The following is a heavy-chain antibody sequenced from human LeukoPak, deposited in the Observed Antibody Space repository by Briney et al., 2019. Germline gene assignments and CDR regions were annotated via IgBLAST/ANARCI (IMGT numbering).Heavy chain of an antibody. CDR2: IYYNGDT. Sequence: SQTLSLIRTVSGDSINSGTPYWGWIRQPPGKGLEWIGYIYYNGDTYYNPSLKSRVSISADTSKNQFFLKLSSVTAADTAVYYCARDRGSGSGYYAFWYFDLWGRGTQVTVSS. D-gene: IGHD3-22*01. CDR1: GDSINSGTPY. CDR3: ARDRGSGSGYYAFWYFDL. V-gene: IGHV4-30-4*01. J-gene: IGHJ2*01.